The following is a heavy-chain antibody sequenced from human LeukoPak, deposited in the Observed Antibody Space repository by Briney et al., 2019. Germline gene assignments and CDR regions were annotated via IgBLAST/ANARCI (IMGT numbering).Heavy chain of an antibody. D-gene: IGHD6-19*01. CDR3: ARIAPYSSGRGRGGWFDY. V-gene: IGHV1-2*02. Sequence: GASVKVSCKASGYTFTGYYMHWVRQAPGQGLEWMGWINPNSGGTNYAQKFQGRVTMTRDTFISTAYMELSRLRSDDTAMYYCARIAPYSSGRGRGGWFDYWGQGTLVTVSS. J-gene: IGHJ4*02. CDR1: GYTFTGYY. CDR2: INPNSGGT.